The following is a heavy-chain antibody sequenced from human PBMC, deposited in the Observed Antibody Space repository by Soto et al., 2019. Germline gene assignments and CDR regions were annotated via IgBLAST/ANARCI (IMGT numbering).Heavy chain of an antibody. V-gene: IGHV4-59*08. CDR3: ARHSARGGDFDY. CDR2: MYYTGDT. J-gene: IGHJ4*02. CDR1: GGSIRSYY. Sequence: QVQLQESGPGLVKPSETLSLTCTVSGGSIRSYYWSWIRQSPGKGLEWIAFMYYTGDTNYNPSLKSRVTISLDTSKRQFSLKLTSVTAADTAVYYGARHSARGGDFDYWGQGTLVTVSS. D-gene: IGHD3-10*01.